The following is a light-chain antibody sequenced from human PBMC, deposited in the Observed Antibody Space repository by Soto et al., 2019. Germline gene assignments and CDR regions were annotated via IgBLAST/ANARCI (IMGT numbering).Light chain of an antibody. CDR2: KAA. Sequence: DIQMTQSPSTLSASVGDRVTITCRASQSIGSFLAWYQQKPGKTPKLLIYKAAILEGGVPSRFSGTGSGTVFTLPIISLQPDDFATSYCQQEASYWTFGPGTKVDMK. V-gene: IGKV1-5*03. CDR1: QSIGSF. CDR3: QQEASYWT. J-gene: IGKJ1*01.